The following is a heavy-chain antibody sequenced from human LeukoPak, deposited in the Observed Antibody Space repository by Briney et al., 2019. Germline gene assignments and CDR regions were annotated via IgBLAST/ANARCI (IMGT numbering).Heavy chain of an antibody. CDR2: INWNGGST. D-gene: IGHD3-10*01. Sequence: GGSLRLSCAASGFTFTNYAMSWVRQAPGKGLEWVSGINWNGGSTGYADSVKGRFTISRDNAKNSLYLQMNSLRAEDTALYYCARDLEMVRGFDIWGQGTMVTVSS. CDR3: ARDLEMVRGFDI. CDR1: GFTFTNYA. J-gene: IGHJ3*02. V-gene: IGHV3-20*04.